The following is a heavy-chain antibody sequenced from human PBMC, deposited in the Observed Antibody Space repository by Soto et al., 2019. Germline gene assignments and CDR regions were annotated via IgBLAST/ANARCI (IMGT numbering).Heavy chain of an antibody. V-gene: IGHV4-31*03. Sequence: SETLSLTCTVSGGSISSGGYYWSWIRQHPGKGLEWIGYIYYSGSTYYNPSLKSRVTISVDTSKNQFSLKLSSVTAADTAVYYCARVLYSKDIVATTKFDYWGQGTLVTVSS. J-gene: IGHJ4*02. D-gene: IGHD5-12*01. CDR2: IYYSGST. CDR1: GGSISSGGYY. CDR3: ARVLYSKDIVATTKFDY.